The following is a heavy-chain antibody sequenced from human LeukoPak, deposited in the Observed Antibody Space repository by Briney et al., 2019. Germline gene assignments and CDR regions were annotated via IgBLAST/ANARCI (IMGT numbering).Heavy chain of an antibody. CDR1: GGSISSYY. J-gene: IGHJ4*02. V-gene: IGHV4-59*08. CDR3: AKHGKINGGNTYFGH. Sequence: SETLSLTCTVSGGSISSYYWSWIRQPPGKGLEWIGYIYYSGSTNYNPSLKSRVTISVDTSKNQFSLKLSSVTAADTAVYYCAKHGKINGGNTYFGHWGPGTLVTVSS. CDR2: IYYSGST. D-gene: IGHD3-16*01.